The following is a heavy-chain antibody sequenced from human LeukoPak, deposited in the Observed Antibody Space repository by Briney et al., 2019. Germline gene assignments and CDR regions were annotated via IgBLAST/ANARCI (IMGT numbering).Heavy chain of an antibody. CDR1: GFTFSSYA. V-gene: IGHV3-23*01. CDR3: AKGKEAATTWGSFDY. D-gene: IGHD1-14*01. CDR2: ISGSGGST. J-gene: IGHJ4*02. Sequence: GGSPRLSCAASGFTFSSYAMSWVRQAPGKGLEWVSAISGSGGSTYYADSVKGRFAISRDNSKNTLYLQMNSLRAEDTAVYYCAKGKEAATTWGSFDYWGQGTLVTVSS.